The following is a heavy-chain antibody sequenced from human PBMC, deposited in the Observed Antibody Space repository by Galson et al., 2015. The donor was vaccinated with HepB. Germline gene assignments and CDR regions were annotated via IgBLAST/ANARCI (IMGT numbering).Heavy chain of an antibody. V-gene: IGHV3-21*01. J-gene: IGHJ4*02. D-gene: IGHD5-12*01. CDR3: FGAYSGYDYRAY. Sequence: SLRLSCAASGFTFSSYSMNWVRQAPGKGLEWVSSISSSSSYIYYADSVKGRFTISRDNAKNSLYLQMNSLRAEDTAVYYCFGAYSGYDYRAYWGQGTLVTVSS. CDR1: GFTFSSYS. CDR2: ISSSSSYI.